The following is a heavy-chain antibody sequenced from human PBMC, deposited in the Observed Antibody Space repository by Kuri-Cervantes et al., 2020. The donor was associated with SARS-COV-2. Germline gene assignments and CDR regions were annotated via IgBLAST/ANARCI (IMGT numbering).Heavy chain of an antibody. CDR3: ARTAKTGQLRDY. V-gene: IGHV1-69*04. CDR2: IIPILGTA. Sequence: GGSLRLSCKASGGTFSSYAISWVRQAPGQGLEWMGRIIPILGTANYAQKFQGRVTITADKSTSTAYMELSSLRSEDTAVYYCARTAKTGQLRDYWGQGTLVTVSS. D-gene: IGHD2-21*02. CDR1: GGTFSSYA. J-gene: IGHJ4*02.